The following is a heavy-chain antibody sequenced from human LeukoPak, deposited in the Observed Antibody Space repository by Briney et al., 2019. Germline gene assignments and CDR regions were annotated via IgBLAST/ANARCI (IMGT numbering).Heavy chain of an antibody. V-gene: IGHV4-4*07. CDR1: GDSISNYY. CDR2: FYTSEST. J-gene: IGHJ4*02. D-gene: IGHD3-22*01. CDR3: ARDGDYYDSSGSFDS. Sequence: SETLSLTCTVSGDSISNYYWSWLRQPAGKGLEWIGRFYTSESTDYNPSLKSRVTMSVDTSKNQFSLKLISVTAADTAVYYCARDGDYYDSSGSFDSWGQGTLVTVSS.